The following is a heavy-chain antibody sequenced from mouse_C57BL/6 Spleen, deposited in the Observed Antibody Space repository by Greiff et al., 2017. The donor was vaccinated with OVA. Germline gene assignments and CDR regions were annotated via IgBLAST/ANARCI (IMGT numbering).Heavy chain of an antibody. J-gene: IGHJ3*01. V-gene: IGHV14-1*01. Sequence: VQLQQSGAELVRPGASVKLSCTASGFNIKDYYMHWVKQRPEQGLEWIGRIDPEDGDTAYAPKFQGKATMTADTSSNTAYLQLSSLTSEDTAVYYCTTITAVAAKFAYWGQGTLVTVSA. CDR3: TTITAVAAKFAY. CDR1: GFNIKDYY. CDR2: IDPEDGDT. D-gene: IGHD1-1*01.